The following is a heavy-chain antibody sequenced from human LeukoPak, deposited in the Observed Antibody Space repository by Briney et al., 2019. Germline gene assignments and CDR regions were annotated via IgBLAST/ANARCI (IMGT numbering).Heavy chain of an antibody. J-gene: IGHJ6*03. V-gene: IGHV3-7*01. CDR1: GFTFSWYW. CDR3: ATTYNCHMDV. CDR2: IKQDGSEK. Sequence: PGGSLRLPCAASGFTFSWYWMSWVRQAPGKGLEWVANIKQDGSEKYYVDSVKGRFTISRDNAKNSLYLQMNSLRAEDTAVYYCATTYNCHMDVWGKGSTVTVSS.